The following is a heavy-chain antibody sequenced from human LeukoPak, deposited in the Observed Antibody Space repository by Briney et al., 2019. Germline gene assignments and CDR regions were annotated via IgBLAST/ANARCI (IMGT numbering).Heavy chain of an antibody. CDR3: ARESARWFDP. V-gene: IGHV1-8*01. Sequence: ASVKVSCKASGFTFTSYDINWVRQAPGQGLEWMGWMNPNSGNTGYAQKFQGRVTITRNTSISTAYMELSSLRSEDTAVYYCARESARWFDPWGQGTLVTVSS. J-gene: IGHJ5*02. CDR1: GFTFTSYD. CDR2: MNPNSGNT.